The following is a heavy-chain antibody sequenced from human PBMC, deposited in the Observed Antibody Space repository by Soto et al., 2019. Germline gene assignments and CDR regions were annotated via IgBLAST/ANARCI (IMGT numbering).Heavy chain of an antibody. V-gene: IGHV3-30*09. CDR1: GFKYTDFA. D-gene: IGHD3-22*01. Sequence: VQLVESGGGEVQPGRSLRLSCAASGFKYTDFALHWVRQAPGKGLEWVAIISYDGSDKYYADSVKGRFVISRDNPKNTLYVEMNSLRPEDMAVYFCARRAWDSYYAIDVWGQGTTVIVFS. CDR3: ARRAWDSYYAIDV. J-gene: IGHJ6*02. CDR2: ISYDGSDK.